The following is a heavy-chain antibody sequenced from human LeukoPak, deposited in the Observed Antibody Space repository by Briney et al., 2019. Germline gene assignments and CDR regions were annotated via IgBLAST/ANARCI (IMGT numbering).Heavy chain of an antibody. V-gene: IGHV3-23*01. CDR2: ISGSGGST. D-gene: IGHD2-21*02. CDR3: AKATDKVTPRYFDY. CDR1: GFTFSSYA. J-gene: IGHJ4*02. Sequence: PGGSLGLSCAASGFTFSSYAMSWVRQAPGKGLEWVSGISGSGGSTYYADSVKGRFTISRDNSKNTLYLQMNSLRAEDTAVYHCAKATDKVTPRYFDYWGQGTLVTVSS.